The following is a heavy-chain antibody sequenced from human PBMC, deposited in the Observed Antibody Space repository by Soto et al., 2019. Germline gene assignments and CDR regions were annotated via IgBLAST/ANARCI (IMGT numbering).Heavy chain of an antibody. CDR3: ARSFWSYGPYWYFDL. V-gene: IGHV1-69*13. CDR2: IIPIFGTA. Sequence: SVKVSCKASGGTFSSYAISWVRQAPGQGLEWMGGIIPIFGTANYAQKFQGRVTITADESTSTAYMELSSLRSEDTAVYYCARSFWSYGPYWYFDLWGRGTLVTVSS. J-gene: IGHJ2*01. CDR1: GGTFSSYA. D-gene: IGHD3-3*01.